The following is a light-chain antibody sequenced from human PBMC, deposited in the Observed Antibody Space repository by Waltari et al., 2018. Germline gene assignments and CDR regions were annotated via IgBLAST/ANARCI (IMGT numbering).Light chain of an antibody. J-gene: IGLJ3*02. Sequence: QSALTQPRSVSGSPGQSVTISCTGTSSDVGGYNFVSWYQQYTGQAPKLVIYYVNKRPSGVPDRFSGSKSGNTASLIISGLQTEDEADYYCCSYAGYYTVFGGGTKVAVL. CDR3: CSYAGYYTV. V-gene: IGLV2-11*01. CDR1: SSDVGGYNF. CDR2: YVN.